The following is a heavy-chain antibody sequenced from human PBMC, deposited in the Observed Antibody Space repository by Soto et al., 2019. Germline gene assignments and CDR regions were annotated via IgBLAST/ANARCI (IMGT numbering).Heavy chain of an antibody. CDR2: IYFRGTT. CDR1: GGTIRSYD. V-gene: IGHV4-59*01. CDR3: ARMNYYDTSGYPFDY. J-gene: IGHJ4*02. D-gene: IGHD3-22*01. Sequence: PSETQSLTCTVSGGTIRSYDWSWIRQPPGKGLEWIGYIYFRGTTNYNPSLKSRVTMSADTSKNQFSLKLNSVTAADTAVYYCARMNYYDTSGYPFDYWGQGMMVTVSS.